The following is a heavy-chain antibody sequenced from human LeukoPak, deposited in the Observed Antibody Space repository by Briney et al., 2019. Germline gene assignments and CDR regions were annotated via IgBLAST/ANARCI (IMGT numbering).Heavy chain of an antibody. CDR1: GFAFSSYA. D-gene: IGHD6-13*01. V-gene: IGHV3-23*01. J-gene: IGHJ4*02. CDR2: ISGSGGST. Sequence: PGGSLRLSCAASGFAFSSYAMSWVRQAPGKGLEWVSAISGSGGSTYYADSVKGRFTISRDNSKNTLYLQMNSLRAEDTAVYYCAKDLYSSPGGEDYWGQGTLVTVSS. CDR3: AKDLYSSPGGEDY.